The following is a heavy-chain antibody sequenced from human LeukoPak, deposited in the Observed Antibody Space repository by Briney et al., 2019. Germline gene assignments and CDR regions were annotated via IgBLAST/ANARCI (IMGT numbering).Heavy chain of an antibody. CDR1: GFTFSSHA. J-gene: IGHJ4*02. CDR2: LSGGGGTT. V-gene: IGHV3-23*01. D-gene: IGHD4-23*01. Sequence: GGSLRLSCAASGFTFSSHAMSWVRQAPGKGLEWVSALSGGGGTTYYADSVKGRFTISRDNSKNTLYLQLNSLRAEDTAVYYCAKTGGALDIWGQGTLVSVSS. CDR3: AKTGGALDI.